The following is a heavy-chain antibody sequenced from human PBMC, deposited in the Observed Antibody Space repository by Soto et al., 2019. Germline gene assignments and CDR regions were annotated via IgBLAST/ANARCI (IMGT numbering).Heavy chain of an antibody. D-gene: IGHD1-26*01. CDR2: ISAYNANT. V-gene: IGHV1-18*01. J-gene: IGHJ4*02. CDR3: ARDRLGDTGDY. Sequence: QGQLVQSGAEVQKPGASVKVSCKASGYTFTSYGISWVRQAPGQGLEWMGWISAYNANTYYAQKLQGRVTMTTDTSTSTSYMERRSLRSDDTAVYFCARDRLGDTGDYWGQGPLVTASS. CDR1: GYTFTSYG.